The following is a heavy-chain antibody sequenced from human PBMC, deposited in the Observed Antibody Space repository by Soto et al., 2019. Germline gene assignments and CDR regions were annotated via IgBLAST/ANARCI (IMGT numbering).Heavy chain of an antibody. V-gene: IGHV4-59*01. Sequence: QVQLQESGPGLVKPSETLSLTCTVSGGSISSYYWSWIRQPPGKGLEWIGYVYYSGSTNYNPSLKSRVTISVDTSKNQFSLKLSSVTAADTAVYYCARADYGGNSGLLDYWGQGTLVTVSS. D-gene: IGHD4-17*01. CDR2: VYYSGST. CDR3: ARADYGGNSGLLDY. J-gene: IGHJ4*02. CDR1: GGSISSYY.